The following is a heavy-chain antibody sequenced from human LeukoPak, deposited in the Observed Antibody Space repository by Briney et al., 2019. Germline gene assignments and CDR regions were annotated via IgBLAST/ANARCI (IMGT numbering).Heavy chain of an antibody. V-gene: IGHV1-69*13. D-gene: IGHD1-26*01. CDR1: GGTFSSYA. J-gene: IGHJ6*03. CDR2: IIPIFGTA. CDR3: ARSVGTGGSYDYYYYMDV. Sequence: GASVKVSCKASGGTFSSYAISWVRQAPGQGLEWMGGIIPIFGTANYAQKFQGRVTITADESTSTAYMELSRLRSEDTAVYYCARSVGTGGSYDYYYYMDVWGKGTTVTISS.